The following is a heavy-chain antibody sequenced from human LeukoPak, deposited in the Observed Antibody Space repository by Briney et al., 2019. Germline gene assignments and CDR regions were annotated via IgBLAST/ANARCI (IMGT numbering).Heavy chain of an antibody. D-gene: IGHD3-22*01. V-gene: IGHV4-34*01. CDR1: GGSFSGYY. Sequence: PSETLSLTCAAYGGSFSGYYWSWIRQPPGKGLEWIGEINHSGSTNYNPSLKSRVTISVDTSKNQFSLKLSSVTAADTAVYYCARDYYDSSGYYWSYWGQGTLVTVSS. CDR2: INHSGST. J-gene: IGHJ4*02. CDR3: ARDYYDSSGYYWSY.